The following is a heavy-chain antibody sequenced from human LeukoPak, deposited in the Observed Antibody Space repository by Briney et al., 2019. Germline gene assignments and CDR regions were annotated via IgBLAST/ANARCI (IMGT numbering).Heavy chain of an antibody. J-gene: IGHJ4*02. V-gene: IGHV3-66*02. D-gene: IGHD3-3*01. Sequence: PGGSLRLSCAVSGISVSGYYMSWVRQAPGRGLEWVSVIYSGGDTSYAASVKGRFTVSRDNANNTVDLHMNGLRPEDTAFYYCARGFFNFEDWGRGTLVTVSS. CDR2: IYSGGDT. CDR1: GISVSGYY. CDR3: ARGFFNFED.